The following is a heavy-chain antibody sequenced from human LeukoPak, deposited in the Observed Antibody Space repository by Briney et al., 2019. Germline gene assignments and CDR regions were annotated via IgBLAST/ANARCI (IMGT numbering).Heavy chain of an antibody. CDR3: VVWGEDRSGHRFDF. Sequence: GGSLRLSCAASGFTFSDFGMHWVRQAPGKGLMWVSRINTDGSNTHYADSVKGRSTISRDNAKNTLYLQMNGLRVEDTAVYYCVVWGEDRSGHRFDFWGQGTLVTVSS. CDR2: INTDGSNT. D-gene: IGHD3-22*01. J-gene: IGHJ4*02. CDR1: GFTFSDFG. V-gene: IGHV3-74*01.